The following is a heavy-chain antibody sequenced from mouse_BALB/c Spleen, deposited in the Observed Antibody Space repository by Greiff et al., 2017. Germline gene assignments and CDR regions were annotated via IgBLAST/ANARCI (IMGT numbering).Heavy chain of an antibody. CDR2: LSSGSSTI. CDR3: ARNTIGTTTAWMED. V-gene: IGHV5-17*02. Sequence: EVMLVASGGGLVQPGGSRKLSCAASGFTFSSFGMHWVRPAPAKGLEWVAYLSSGSSTIYYADTVKGRFTISRDNPKNTLFLQMTSLRSEDTAMYNGARNTIGTTTAWMEDWGEGTVGTVAA. D-gene: IGHD2-14*01. CDR1: GFTFSSFG. J-gene: IGHJ3*01.